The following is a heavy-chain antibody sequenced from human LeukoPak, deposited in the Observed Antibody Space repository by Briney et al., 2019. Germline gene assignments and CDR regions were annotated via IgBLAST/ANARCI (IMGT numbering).Heavy chain of an antibody. CDR2: INPNSGGT. Sequence: ASVKVSCKASGYTFTGDYMYWVRQAPGQGLEWMGWINPNSGGTNYAQKFQGRVTMTRDTSISTAYMELSRLRSDDTAVYYCARDRTATTNDYGDYVHFDYWGQGTLVTVSS. CDR1: GYTFTGDY. V-gene: IGHV1-2*02. CDR3: ARDRTATTNDYGDYVHFDY. J-gene: IGHJ4*02. D-gene: IGHD4-17*01.